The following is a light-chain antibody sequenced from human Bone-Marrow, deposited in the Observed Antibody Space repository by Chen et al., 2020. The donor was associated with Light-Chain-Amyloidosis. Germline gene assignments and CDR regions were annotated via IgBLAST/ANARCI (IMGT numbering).Light chain of an antibody. CDR1: SSDVGTYNL. CDR2: DGS. CDR3: CSYGGSVV. V-gene: IGLV2-23*01. J-gene: IGLJ3*02. Sequence: QSALTQPASVSGSPGQSITISCSGTSSDVGTYNLVSWFQQHPGKAPHLMIYDGSKRPSGASNRFSGSKSGDTASLTSSGPQAEDEAEYYCCSYGGSVVFGGGTKLTVL.